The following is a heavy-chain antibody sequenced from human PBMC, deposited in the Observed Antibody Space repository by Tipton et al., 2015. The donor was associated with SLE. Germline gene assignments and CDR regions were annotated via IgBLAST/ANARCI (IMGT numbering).Heavy chain of an antibody. Sequence: GSLRLSCAASGFTFSSYGMHWVRQAPGKGLEWVAFIRYDGSNKYYADSVKGRFTISRDNSKNTLYLQMNSLRAEDTAVYYCAKERAELLWFGELMDYWGQGTLVTVSS. V-gene: IGHV3-30*02. J-gene: IGHJ4*02. CDR3: AKERAELLWFGELMDY. CDR1: GFTFSSYG. D-gene: IGHD3-10*01. CDR2: IRYDGSNK.